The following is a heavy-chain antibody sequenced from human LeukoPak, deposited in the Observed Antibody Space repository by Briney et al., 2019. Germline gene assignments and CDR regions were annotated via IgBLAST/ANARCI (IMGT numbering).Heavy chain of an antibody. V-gene: IGHV1-2*02. D-gene: IGHD3-10*01. CDR3: ARGVTSDY. CDR2: INPNSGGT. Sequence: ASVKVSCKASEYALTGYYIHWVRQAPGQGLEWMGWINPNSGGTSYAQKFQGRVTMTRDTSITTAYMEVSSLRSDDTAVYYCARGVTSDYWGQGTLVTVSS. J-gene: IGHJ4*02. CDR1: EYALTGYY.